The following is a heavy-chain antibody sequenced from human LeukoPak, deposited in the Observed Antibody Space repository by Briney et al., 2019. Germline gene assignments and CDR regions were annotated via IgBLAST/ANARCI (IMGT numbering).Heavy chain of an antibody. V-gene: IGHV4-39*01. J-gene: IGHJ3*02. Sequence: SETLSLTCTVSGGSISSSSYYWGWIRQPPGKGLEWIGSIYYSGSTYYNPSLKSRVTISVDTSKNQFSLKLSSVTAADTAAYYWARATGFTHPDAFDIWGQGKMVTVSS. D-gene: IGHD1-1*01. CDR2: IYYSGST. CDR1: GGSISSSSYY. CDR3: ARATGFTHPDAFDI.